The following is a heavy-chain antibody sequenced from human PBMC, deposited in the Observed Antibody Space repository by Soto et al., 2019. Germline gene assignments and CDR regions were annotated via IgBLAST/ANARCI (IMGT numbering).Heavy chain of an antibody. Sequence: GGSLRLSCAASGFTFSSYGMHWVRQAPGKGLEWVAVIWYDGSNKYYADSVKGRFTISRDNSKNTLYLQMNSLRAEDTAVYYCARAPSSGSYYNAFYYYYYYMDVWGKGTTVTVSS. CDR2: IWYDGSNK. CDR3: ARAPSSGSYYNAFYYYYYYMDV. J-gene: IGHJ6*03. D-gene: IGHD3-10*01. CDR1: GFTFSSYG. V-gene: IGHV3-33*01.